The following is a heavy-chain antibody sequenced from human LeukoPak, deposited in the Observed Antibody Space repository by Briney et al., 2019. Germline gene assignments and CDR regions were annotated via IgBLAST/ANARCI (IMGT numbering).Heavy chain of an antibody. J-gene: IGHJ3*02. CDR1: GGTFSSYA. CDR2: IIPIFGTA. Sequence: SVKVSCKASGGTFSSYAISWVRQAPGQGLEWMGRIIPIFGTANYAQKFQGRVTITTDESTSTAYMELSSLRSEDTAVYYCARSKGERYSHLVPAFDIWGQGTMVTVSS. D-gene: IGHD3-9*01. CDR3: ARSKGERYSHLVPAFDI. V-gene: IGHV1-69*05.